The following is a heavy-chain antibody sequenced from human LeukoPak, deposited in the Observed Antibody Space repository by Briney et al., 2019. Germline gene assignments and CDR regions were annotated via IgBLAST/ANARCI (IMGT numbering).Heavy chain of an antibody. CDR2: INPSDGST. V-gene: IGHV1-46*01. CDR3: ARDARNYHSSSSRDKYIDY. D-gene: IGHD6-13*01. CDR1: GYTFTSYY. Sequence: GASVKVSCKASGYTFTSYYMHWVRQAPGQGLEWMGIINPSDGSTSYAQKFQGRVTMTRDTSTSTVYMELSSLRSEDTAVYYCARDARNYHSSSSRDKYIDYWGQGTLVTVSS. J-gene: IGHJ4*02.